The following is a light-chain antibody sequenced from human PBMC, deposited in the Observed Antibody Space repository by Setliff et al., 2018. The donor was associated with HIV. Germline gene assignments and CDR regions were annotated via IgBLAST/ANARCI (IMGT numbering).Light chain of an antibody. Sequence: QSVLAQPASVSGSPGQSITISCTGTSSDVGRYNTVSWYQQHPGKAPKLMIYEVTKRPSGISDRFSASKSGNTASLTISGIQAEDEADYYCCSYVGGYLFGTGTKVTVL. CDR1: SSDVGRYNT. J-gene: IGLJ1*01. V-gene: IGLV2-23*02. CDR2: EVT. CDR3: CSYVGGYL.